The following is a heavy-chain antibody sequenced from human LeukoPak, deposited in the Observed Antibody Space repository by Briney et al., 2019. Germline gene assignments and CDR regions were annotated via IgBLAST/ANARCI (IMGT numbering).Heavy chain of an antibody. Sequence: SETLSLTCTVSGGSISSSAYYWGWIRQPPGKGLEWIGSIYYSGSTYYNPSLRSRVTISVDTSKNQFSLRLNSVTAADTAVYYCARPGRGNFGLSYYDYWGQGTLVTVSS. D-gene: IGHD3-10*01. CDR1: GGSISSSAYY. V-gene: IGHV4-39*01. CDR3: ARPGRGNFGLSYYDY. CDR2: IYYSGST. J-gene: IGHJ4*02.